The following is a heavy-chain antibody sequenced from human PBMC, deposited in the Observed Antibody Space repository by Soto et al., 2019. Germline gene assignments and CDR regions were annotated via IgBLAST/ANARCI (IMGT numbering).Heavy chain of an antibody. CDR1: GYSISSGYY. D-gene: IGHD3-22*01. CDR2: IYHSGST. CDR3: ARNYYDSSGYHPIDY. V-gene: IGHV4-38-2*01. J-gene: IGHJ4*02. Sequence: KPSETLSLTCAVSGYSISSGYYWGWIRQPPGKGLEWIGSIYHSGSTYYNPSLKSRVTISVDTSKNQFSLKLSSVTAADTAVYYCARNYYDSSGYHPIDYWGQGTLVTVSS.